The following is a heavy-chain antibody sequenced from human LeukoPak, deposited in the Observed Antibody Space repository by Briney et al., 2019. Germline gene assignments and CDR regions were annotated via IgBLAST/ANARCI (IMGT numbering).Heavy chain of an antibody. V-gene: IGHV4-59*01. D-gene: IGHD2-15*01. J-gene: IGHJ4*02. CDR3: ASDSRGTFHPYY. Sequence: PSETLSLTCTVSGASMRSYYWNWIRQAPGKGLEWFGYIYYSGSTKYNPSLKSRVTISVDTSKNQFSLKLNSVTAADTAVYYCASDSRGTFHPYYWGLGIVATVSS. CDR2: IYYSGST. CDR1: GASMRSYY.